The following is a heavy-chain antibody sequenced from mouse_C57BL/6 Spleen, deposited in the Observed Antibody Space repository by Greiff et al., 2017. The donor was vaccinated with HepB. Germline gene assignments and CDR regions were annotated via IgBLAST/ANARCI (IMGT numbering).Heavy chain of an antibody. J-gene: IGHJ1*03. Sequence: QVQLQQSGAELVRPGTSVKVSCEASGYAFTNYLIEWVKQRPGQGLEWIGVINPGSGGTNYNEKFKGKATLTADKSSSTAYMQLSSLTSEDSAVYFCARSEYYGSSYVWGTGTTVTVSS. CDR1: GYAFTNYL. D-gene: IGHD1-1*01. V-gene: IGHV1-54*01. CDR2: INPGSGGT. CDR3: ARSEYYGSSYV.